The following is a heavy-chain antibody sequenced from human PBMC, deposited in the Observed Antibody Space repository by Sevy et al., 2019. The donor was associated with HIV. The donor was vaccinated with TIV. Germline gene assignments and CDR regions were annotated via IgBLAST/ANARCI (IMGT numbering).Heavy chain of an antibody. CDR2: IKEDGKEP. D-gene: IGHD5-18*01. CDR1: GFTVSNYW. V-gene: IGHV3-7*03. Sequence: GGSLRLSCVASGFTVSNYWMNWVRQAPGMGLEWVAKIKEDGKEPYYVDSVKGRFTISRDNAKNSLYLQMTSLRAEDTAVYYCARDKNSAMVTPFDFWGQGTLVTVSS. J-gene: IGHJ4*02. CDR3: ARDKNSAMVTPFDF.